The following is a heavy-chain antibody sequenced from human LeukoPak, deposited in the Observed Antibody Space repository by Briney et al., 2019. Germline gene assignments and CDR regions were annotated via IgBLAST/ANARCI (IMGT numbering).Heavy chain of an antibody. D-gene: IGHD3-22*01. Sequence: GGSLRLSCAASGFTFDDYAMHWVRQAPGKGLEWVSLISWDGGSTYYADSVKGRFTISRDNSKNSLYLQMNSLRAEDTALYYCAKDTDYDSSGYYDYWGQGTLVTVSS. CDR1: GFTFDDYA. V-gene: IGHV3-43D*03. CDR2: ISWDGGST. J-gene: IGHJ4*02. CDR3: AKDTDYDSSGYYDY.